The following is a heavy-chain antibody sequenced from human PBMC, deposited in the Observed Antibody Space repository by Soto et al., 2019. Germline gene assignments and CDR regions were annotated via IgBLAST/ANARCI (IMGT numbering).Heavy chain of an antibody. CDR1: GFTSRSYA. CDR2: ISGSGGST. CDR3: AKVFWDIVVVPAAILLDY. J-gene: IGHJ4*02. Sequence: GGSLRLSCAVSGFTSRSYAMSWVRQAQGKGLEWVSAISGSGGSTYYSDSVKGRFTISRDNSKNTLYLQMNSLRAEDTAVYYCAKVFWDIVVVPAAILLDYWGQGTLVTVSS. V-gene: IGHV3-23*01. D-gene: IGHD2-2*02.